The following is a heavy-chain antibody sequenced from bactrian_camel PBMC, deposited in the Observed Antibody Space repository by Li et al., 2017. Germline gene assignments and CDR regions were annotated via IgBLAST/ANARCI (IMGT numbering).Heavy chain of an antibody. CDR1: GHSRGSNC. CDR2: VDSDGTT. V-gene: IGHV3S53*01. J-gene: IGHJ4*01. Sequence: QVQLVESGGGLVQPGGSLRLSCVVSGHSRGSNCMGWFRQAPGKEREGIAAVDSDGTTSYADSVKGRFTISEDNAKNTLYLQMNSLKPEDTALYYCATRRGTGYGLSLAYKYWGPGTQVTVS. D-gene: IGHD3*01. CDR3: ATRRGTGYGLSLAYKY.